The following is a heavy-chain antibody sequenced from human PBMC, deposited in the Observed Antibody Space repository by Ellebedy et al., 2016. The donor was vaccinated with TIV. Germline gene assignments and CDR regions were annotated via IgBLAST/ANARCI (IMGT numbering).Heavy chain of an antibody. CDR2: ITGSGDRT. Sequence: GESLKISCATSGFTFDNFAMRWFRQAPGKGLEWVSAITGSGDRTFYADSVKGRFTVSRDTSKNTLYLQMNSLRAEDTAIYYCAREVLGGQGDMDVWGQGTAVTVSS. J-gene: IGHJ6*02. D-gene: IGHD4/OR15-4a*01. CDR3: AREVLGGQGDMDV. V-gene: IGHV3-23*01. CDR1: GFTFDNFA.